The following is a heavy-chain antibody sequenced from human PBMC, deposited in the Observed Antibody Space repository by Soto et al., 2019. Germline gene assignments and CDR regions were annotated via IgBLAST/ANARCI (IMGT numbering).Heavy chain of an antibody. CDR1: GGSISSSNW. D-gene: IGHD4-17*01. J-gene: IGHJ6*02. Sequence: QVQLQESGPGLVKPSGTLSLTCAVSGGSISSSNWWSWVRQPPGKGLEWIGEIYHSGSTNYNPCLKSRVTISVDKSKAQFSLKVSSVTAADTAVYYCARAHGNYYYGMDVWGQGTTVTVSS. CDR2: IYHSGST. V-gene: IGHV4-4*02. CDR3: ARAHGNYYYGMDV.